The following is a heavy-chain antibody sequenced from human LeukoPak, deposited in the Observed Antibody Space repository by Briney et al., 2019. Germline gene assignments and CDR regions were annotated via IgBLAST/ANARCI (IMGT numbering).Heavy chain of an antibody. CDR2: IYYSGST. J-gene: IGHJ4*02. CDR1: GGSISSYY. CDR3: ARARREYSYGYRPNEMGHYFDH. V-gene: IGHV4-59*12. D-gene: IGHD5-18*01. Sequence: SETLSLTCTVSGGSISSYYWSWIRQPPGKGLEWIGYIYYSGSTNYNPSLKSRVTISVDTSKNQFSLKLSSVTAADTAVYYCARARREYSYGYRPNEMGHYFDHWGQGTLVTVSS.